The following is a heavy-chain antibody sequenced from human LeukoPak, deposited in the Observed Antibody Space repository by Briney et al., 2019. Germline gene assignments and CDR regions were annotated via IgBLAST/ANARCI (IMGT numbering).Heavy chain of an antibody. J-gene: IGHJ6*02. CDR3: ATIPPRVVVTASCVDV. V-gene: IGHV1-24*01. CDR2: FDPEDGET. CDR1: GYTLTEFS. Sequence: GASVTVSCKFSGYTLTEFSMHWVRQPPGNGLEWVGGFDPEDGETIYAQKFQGRVTMTEDTSTDTAYMELSSLRSEDTAVYYCATIPPRVVVTASCVDVWGQGTTVTVSS. D-gene: IGHD2-21*02.